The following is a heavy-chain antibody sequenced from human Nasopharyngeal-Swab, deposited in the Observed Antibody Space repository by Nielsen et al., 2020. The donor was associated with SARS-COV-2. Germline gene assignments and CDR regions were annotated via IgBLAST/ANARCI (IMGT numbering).Heavy chain of an antibody. J-gene: IGHJ1*01. CDR1: GFSFSRYG. D-gene: IGHD2-2*01. CDR2: TEIGGTT. CDR3: ARDLGGGYCTTTNCPGS. Sequence: GESLKISCAASGFSFSRYGMHWIRQAPGKGLEWVSVTEIGGTTHYADSVKGRFSISRDSSTNTLYLQMNNVRAEDTAVYYCARDLGGGYCTTTNCPGSWGQGTLVTVSS. V-gene: IGHV3-53*01.